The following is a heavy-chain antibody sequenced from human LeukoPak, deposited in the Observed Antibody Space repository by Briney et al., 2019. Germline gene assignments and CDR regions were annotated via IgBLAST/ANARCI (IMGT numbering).Heavy chain of an antibody. V-gene: IGHV4-59*01. CDR2: IYYSGST. J-gene: IGHJ4*02. D-gene: IGHD5-18*01. Sequence: PSETLSLTCTVSGGSISSYYWSWIRQPPGKGLEWIGYIYYSGSTNYNPFLKSRVTISVDTSKNQFSLKLSSVTAADTAVYYCARGVPGYSYGYTYYFDYWGQGTLVTVSS. CDR1: GGSISSYY. CDR3: ARGVPGYSYGYTYYFDY.